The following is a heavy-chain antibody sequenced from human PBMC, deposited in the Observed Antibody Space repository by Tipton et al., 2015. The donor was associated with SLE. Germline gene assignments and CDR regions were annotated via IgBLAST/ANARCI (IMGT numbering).Heavy chain of an antibody. J-gene: IGHJ4*02. V-gene: IGHV4-61*02. D-gene: IGHD1-1*01. CDR2: IYTSGST. CDR3: ARERTGTTGDRDY. Sequence: TLSLTCTVSGGSISSGSYYWSWIRQPAGKGLEWIGRIYTSGSTNYNPSLKSRVTISVDTSKNQFPRKLSSVTAADTAVYYCARERTGTTGDRDYWGQGTLVTVSS. CDR1: GGSISSGSYY.